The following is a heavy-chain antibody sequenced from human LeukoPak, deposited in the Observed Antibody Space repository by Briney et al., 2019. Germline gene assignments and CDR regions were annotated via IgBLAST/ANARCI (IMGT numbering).Heavy chain of an antibody. J-gene: IGHJ4*02. V-gene: IGHV1-18*01. CDR3: GRDGLAYCGGDCYSDY. CDR2: ISAYNGNT. CDR1: GYTFTSYG. D-gene: IGHD2-21*02. Sequence: GASVNVSCKASGYTFTSYGISLVRQPPGQGLECMGWISAYNGNTHYAQKLQGKVTMTTDTSTSTAYMELRSLRSDDTAVYYCGRDGLAYCGGDCYSDYWGQGTLVTVSS.